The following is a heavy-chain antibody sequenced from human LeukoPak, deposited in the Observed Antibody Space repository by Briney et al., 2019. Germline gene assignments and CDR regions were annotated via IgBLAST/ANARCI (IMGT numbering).Heavy chain of an antibody. CDR1: GFTFSSYA. CDR3: AKGSKLAVAGDVPGY. Sequence: GGSLRLSCAASGFTFSSYAISWVRQAPGKGLEWVSAISGSGGSTYYADSVKGRFTISRDNSKNTLYLQMNSLRAEDKAVYYCAKGSKLAVAGDVPGYWGQGTLVTVSS. D-gene: IGHD6-19*01. V-gene: IGHV3-23*01. CDR2: ISGSGGST. J-gene: IGHJ4*02.